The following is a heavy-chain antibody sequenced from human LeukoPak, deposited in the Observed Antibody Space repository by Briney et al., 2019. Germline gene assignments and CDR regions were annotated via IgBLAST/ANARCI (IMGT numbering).Heavy chain of an antibody. V-gene: IGHV4-59*08. CDR2: IVYSGST. J-gene: IGHJ3*02. CDR3: ARHREMDSYEAFDM. Sequence: PSETLSLTCTVSGGSISSYYWSWIRQPPGQGLEWIGFIVYSGSTNYNPSLKSRVTISIDTSNNQPSLKLSSVTAADTAVYYCARHREMDSYEAFDMWGQGTMVTVSS. D-gene: IGHD5-24*01. CDR1: GGSISSYY.